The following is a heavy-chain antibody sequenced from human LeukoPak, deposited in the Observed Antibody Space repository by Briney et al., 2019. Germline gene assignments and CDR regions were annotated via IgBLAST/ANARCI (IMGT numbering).Heavy chain of an antibody. CDR2: NYYSGST. CDR3: ARHGIWASQWLVQGWFDP. V-gene: IGHV4-39*01. D-gene: IGHD6-19*01. J-gene: IGHJ5*02. Sequence: SETLSLTCTVSGGPISSSSYYWGWIRQPPGKGLEWIGSNYYSGSTYYNPSLKSRVTISVDTSKNQFSLKLSSVTAADTAVYYCARHGIWASQWLVQGWFDPWGQGTLVTVSS. CDR1: GGPISSSSYY.